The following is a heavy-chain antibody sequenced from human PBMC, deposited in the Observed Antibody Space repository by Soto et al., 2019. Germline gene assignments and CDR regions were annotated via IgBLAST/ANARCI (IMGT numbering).Heavy chain of an antibody. V-gene: IGHV1-69*01. J-gene: IGHJ5*02. CDR2: IMPIFGTP. CDR1: GGTFDSYV. CDR3: ARVHSSGIFYFVDP. D-gene: IGHD3-10*01. Sequence: QVQLVQSGAEVKKPGSSVKVSCKASGGTFDSYVISWLRQAPGQGLEWMGGIMPIFGTPNYAQKFRGSVTISADESTSKAYLELSSLTSDDTAVYYCARVHSSGIFYFVDPWGQGTLVTVSS.